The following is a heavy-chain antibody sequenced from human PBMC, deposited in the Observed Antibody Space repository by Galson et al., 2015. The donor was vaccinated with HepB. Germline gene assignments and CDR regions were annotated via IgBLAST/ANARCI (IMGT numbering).Heavy chain of an antibody. J-gene: IGHJ6*02. CDR1: GYTFASYH. CDR3: ARVDRRVLRGIIIPFGLDV. Sequence: SVKVSCKASGYTFASYHIHWVRQAPGQGLEWMGRISPTGGFTNYAQRFQGRVTMTSATSTSTVSMELKSLRYEDTAVYYCARVDRRVLRGIIIPFGLDVWGQGTTVTVSS. V-gene: IGHV1-46*01. CDR2: ISPTGGFT. D-gene: IGHD3-10*01.